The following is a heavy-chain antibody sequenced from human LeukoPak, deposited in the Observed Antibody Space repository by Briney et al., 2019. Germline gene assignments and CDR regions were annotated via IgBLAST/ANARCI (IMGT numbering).Heavy chain of an antibody. Sequence: SETLSLTCTVSGGSISSYYWSWIRQPPGKGLEWIGYTYYSGSTNYNPSLKSRVTISVDTSKNQFSLKLSSVTAADTAVYYCARDTGRDGYNSDYWGQGTLVTVSS. CDR2: TYYSGST. V-gene: IGHV4-59*01. CDR3: ARDTGRDGYNSDY. CDR1: GGSISSYY. D-gene: IGHD5-24*01. J-gene: IGHJ4*02.